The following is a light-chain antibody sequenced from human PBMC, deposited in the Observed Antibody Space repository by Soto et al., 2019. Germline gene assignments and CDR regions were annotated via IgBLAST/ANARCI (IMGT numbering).Light chain of an antibody. V-gene: IGKV1-12*01. J-gene: IGKJ1*01. CDR1: QAIDSW. CDR2: TGS. Sequence: DIQMTQSPSSVSASVGHIFTITCRASQAIDSWLAWYQQKPGEAPKLLIFTGSLLHSGVPPRLSGSGYGTDFTITISSMQTEDFATYYCQQTLSFTPTFGQGTKVDIK. CDR3: QQTLSFTPT.